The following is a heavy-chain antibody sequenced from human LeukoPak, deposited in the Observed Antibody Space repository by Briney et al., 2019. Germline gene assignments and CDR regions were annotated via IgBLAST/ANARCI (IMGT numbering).Heavy chain of an antibody. CDR3: ARDYYGSGSHGDDNIDY. CDR2: INPNSGGT. D-gene: IGHD3-10*01. Sequence: ASVKVSCKASGYTFTGYYMHWVRQAPGQGLEWMGWINPNSGGTNYAQKFQGRVTMTRDTSISTAYMELSRLRSDDTAVYYCARDYYGSGSHGDDNIDYWGQGTLVTVSS. CDR1: GYTFTGYY. J-gene: IGHJ4*02. V-gene: IGHV1-2*02.